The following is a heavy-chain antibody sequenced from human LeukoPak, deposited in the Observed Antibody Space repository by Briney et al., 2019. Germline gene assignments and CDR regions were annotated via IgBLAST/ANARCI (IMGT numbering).Heavy chain of an antibody. Sequence: GGSLRLSCAASGFTFRWCWMSWVREAPGKGLEWVAHIDPSGNEFYVDSVKGRFAISRDSAQRSVFLQMNNLRDEDTAVYYCARADWGSFDHWGQGALVTVSS. CDR2: IDPSGNE. CDR1: GFTFRWCW. CDR3: ARADWGSFDH. D-gene: IGHD3-16*01. V-gene: IGHV3-7*01. J-gene: IGHJ4*02.